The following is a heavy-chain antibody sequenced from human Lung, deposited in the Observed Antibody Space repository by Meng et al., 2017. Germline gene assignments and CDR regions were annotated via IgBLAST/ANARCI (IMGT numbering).Heavy chain of an antibody. Sequence: QGQPGHVGAVVEKPGASVKVSCKASGYTLPDYWLHWVRRAPGQGLEWMGRINPKSGDTHYAQRFQGRVTMTGDTSISTAYMELSGLRSDDTAMYYCARDEDISAAGKLFGDYWGQGTLVTVSS. CDR2: INPKSGDT. V-gene: IGHV1-2*06. CDR3: ARDEDISAAGKLFGDY. CDR1: GYTLPDYW. D-gene: IGHD6-13*01. J-gene: IGHJ4*02.